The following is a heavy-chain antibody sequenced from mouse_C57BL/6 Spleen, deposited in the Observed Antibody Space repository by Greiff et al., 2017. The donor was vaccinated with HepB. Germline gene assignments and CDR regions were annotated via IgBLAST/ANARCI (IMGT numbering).Heavy chain of an antibody. CDR3: ARWITTVVAFDY. D-gene: IGHD1-1*01. J-gene: IGHJ2*01. Sequence: VKLMESGAELARPGASVKMSCKASGYTFTSYTMHWVKQRPGQGLEWIGYINPSSGYTKYNQKFKDKATLTADKSSSTAYMQLSSLTSEDSAVYYGARWITTVVAFDYWGQGTTLTVSS. CDR1: GYTFTSYT. V-gene: IGHV1-4*01. CDR2: INPSSGYT.